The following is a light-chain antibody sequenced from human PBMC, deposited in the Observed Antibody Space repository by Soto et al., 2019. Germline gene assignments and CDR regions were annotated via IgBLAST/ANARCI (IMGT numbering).Light chain of an antibody. Sequence: EIVLTQSPATLSLSPGERATLSCRASQSVRSYLAWYQQKLGQAPRLLIYDASNRATGTPARFSGRGSATDFTLTISSLEPEDFAVYYCQQRSTWPYTFGQGTNLEI. CDR1: QSVRSY. CDR3: QQRSTWPYT. J-gene: IGKJ2*01. CDR2: DAS. V-gene: IGKV3-11*01.